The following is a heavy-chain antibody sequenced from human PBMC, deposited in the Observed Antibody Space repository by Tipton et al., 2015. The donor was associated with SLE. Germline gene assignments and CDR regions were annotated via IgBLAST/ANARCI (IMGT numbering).Heavy chain of an antibody. J-gene: IGHJ4*02. CDR1: GGSISSHY. CDR2: IPYSETT. CDR3: AGAWQGYCSGGTCYVLDY. Sequence: LRLSCTVSGGSISSHYWSWLRQPPGKGLEWIGYIPYSETTNYNPSLKSRVTISVDTSKNQFSLKLRSVTAADTAVYYCAGAWQGYCSGGTCYVLDYWGQGTLVTVSS. V-gene: IGHV4-59*11. D-gene: IGHD2-15*01.